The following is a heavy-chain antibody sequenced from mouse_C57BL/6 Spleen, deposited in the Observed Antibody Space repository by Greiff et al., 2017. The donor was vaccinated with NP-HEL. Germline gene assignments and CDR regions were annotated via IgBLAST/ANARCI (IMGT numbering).Heavy chain of an antibody. CDR1: GFTFSDYG. V-gene: IGHV5-17*01. CDR2: ISSGSSTI. CDR3: ARGYYGSLSYAMDY. Sequence: DVMLVESGGGLVKPGGSLKLSCAASGFTFSDYGMHWVRQAPEKGLEWVAYISSGSSTIYYADTVKGRFTISRDNAKNTLFLQMTSLRSEDTAMYYCARGYYGSLSYAMDYWGQGTSVTVSS. D-gene: IGHD1-1*01. J-gene: IGHJ4*01.